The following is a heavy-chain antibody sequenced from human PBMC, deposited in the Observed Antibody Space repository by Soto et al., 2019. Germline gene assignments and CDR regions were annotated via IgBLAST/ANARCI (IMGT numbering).Heavy chain of an antibody. CDR2: IIPIFGTA. V-gene: IGHV1-69*12. D-gene: IGHD3-3*01. Sequence: QVQLVQSGAEVKKPGSSVKVSCKASGGTFSSYAISWVRQAPGQGLEWMGGIIPIFGTANYAQKFQGRVTITADESTSTAYMELSSLRSEDTAVYYCARAEPYYDFWSGYSTYYYGMDVWGQGTTVTVSS. CDR1: GGTFSSYA. CDR3: ARAEPYYDFWSGYSTYYYGMDV. J-gene: IGHJ6*02.